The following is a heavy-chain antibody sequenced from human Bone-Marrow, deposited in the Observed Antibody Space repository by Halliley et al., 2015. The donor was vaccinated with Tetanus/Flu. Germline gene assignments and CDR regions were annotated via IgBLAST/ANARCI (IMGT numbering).Heavy chain of an antibody. CDR1: GFTFSRYG. D-gene: IGHD3-22*01. J-gene: IGHJ4*02. CDR3: ARDGPYYYDTSGYYQAFDF. V-gene: IGHV3-48*03. CDR2: ISPSDDSI. Sequence: SLRLSCAASGFTFSRYGMNWVRQAPGKGLEWISYISPSDDSIYYADSVKGRFTVSRDNANKLLSLQMNSLRAEDTGVYYCARDGPYYYDTSGYYQAFDFWGQGSLVIVSS.